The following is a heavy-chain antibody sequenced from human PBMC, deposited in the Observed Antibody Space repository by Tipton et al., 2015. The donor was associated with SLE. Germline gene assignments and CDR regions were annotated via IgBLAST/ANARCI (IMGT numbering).Heavy chain of an antibody. Sequence: PGLVKPSETLSLTCAVYGASFSDYYWNWIRQTPGKGLEWIGYIHYNRDTNYHPSLTSRVTISVDTSKNQLSLKLTSVTAADTAVYYCARGSVVADDFWGQGTLVTVSS. CDR3: ARGSVVADDF. J-gene: IGHJ4*02. CDR1: GASFSDYY. CDR2: IHYNRDT. D-gene: IGHD2-15*01. V-gene: IGHV4-59*01.